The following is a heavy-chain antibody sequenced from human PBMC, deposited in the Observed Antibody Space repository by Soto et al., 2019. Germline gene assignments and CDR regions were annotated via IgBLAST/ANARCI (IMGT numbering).Heavy chain of an antibody. D-gene: IGHD3-22*01. J-gene: IGHJ6*02. CDR1: GTTIRNYA. CDR3: AKDLNYYDSSGHLQYYYYGVDV. CDR2: ISYDGTEK. Sequence: PGGSLRLSCEVSGTTIRNYAMHWVRQAPGKGLEWVTVISYDGTEKYYGKSVKGRFAISRDNSKNTLYLKMSSLRAEDTAEYHCAKDLNYYDSSGHLQYYYYGVDVWGQGTTVTVSS. V-gene: IGHV3-30*18.